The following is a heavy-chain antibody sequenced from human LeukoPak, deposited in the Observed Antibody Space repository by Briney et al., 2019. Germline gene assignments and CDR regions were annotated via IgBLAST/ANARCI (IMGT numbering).Heavy chain of an antibody. CDR3: ARHGRYGSGSYYYGMDV. V-gene: IGHV4-39*01. Sequence: SETLSLTCTVSGGSISSYYWGWIRQPPGKGLEWIGSIYYSGSTYYNPSLKSRVTISVDTSKNQFSLKLSSVTAADTAVYYCARHGRYGSGSYYYGMDVWGQGTTVTVSS. J-gene: IGHJ6*02. D-gene: IGHD3-10*01. CDR2: IYYSGST. CDR1: GGSISSYY.